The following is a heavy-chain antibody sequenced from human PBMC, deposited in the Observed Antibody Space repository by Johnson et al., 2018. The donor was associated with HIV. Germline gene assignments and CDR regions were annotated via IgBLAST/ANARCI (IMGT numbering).Heavy chain of an antibody. CDR1: GFTFSNYA. D-gene: IGHD6-13*01. CDR3: ARDGVYSSPHDAFDI. Sequence: QVQLVESGGGVVQPGRSLRLSCAASGFTFSNYAMHWVRQAPGKGLEWVAVISYDGSNKYYADSVKGRFTISRDNAQNSLYLQMDNLRAEDSAVYYCARDGVYSSPHDAFDIWGQGTVVTVSS. CDR2: ISYDGSNK. V-gene: IGHV3-30*04. J-gene: IGHJ3*02.